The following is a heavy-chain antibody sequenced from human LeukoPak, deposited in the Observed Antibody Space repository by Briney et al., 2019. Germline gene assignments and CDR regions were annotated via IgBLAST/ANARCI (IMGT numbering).Heavy chain of an antibody. J-gene: IGHJ5*02. CDR3: ATSSNAPGNH. D-gene: IGHD2-2*01. Sequence: GGSLRLSCAASGFTFSSYGMHWVRQAPGKGLEWVAFIRYDGSNKYYADSVKGRFTISRDNAKNSLSLQMNSLRAEDTAVCYCATSSNAPGNHWGQGTLVTVSS. CDR2: IRYDGSNK. CDR1: GFTFSSYG. V-gene: IGHV3-30*02.